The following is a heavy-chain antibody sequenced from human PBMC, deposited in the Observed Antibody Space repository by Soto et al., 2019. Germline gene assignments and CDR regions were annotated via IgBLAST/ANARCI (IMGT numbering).Heavy chain of an antibody. Sequence: PSQTLSLTCAITGDSVSSNSAGWSWVRQSPSRGLEWLGRTYYRAKWYYEYAVSVRGRITINPDRSKNQYSLQLNSVTPEDTAVYFCARGEQYSGRIFDYWGQGTLVTVSS. CDR2: TYYRAKWYY. J-gene: IGHJ4*01. V-gene: IGHV6-1*01. CDR3: ARGEQYSGRIFDY. D-gene: IGHD1-26*01. CDR1: GDSVSSNSAG.